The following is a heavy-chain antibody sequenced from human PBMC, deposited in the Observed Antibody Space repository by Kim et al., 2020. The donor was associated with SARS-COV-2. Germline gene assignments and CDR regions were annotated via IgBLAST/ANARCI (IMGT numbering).Heavy chain of an antibody. J-gene: IGHJ4*02. CDR1: GYSFTSYW. CDR2: IYPGDSDT. Sequence: GESLKISCKGSGYSFTSYWIGWVRQMPGKGLEWMGIIYPGDSDTRYSPSFQGQVTISADKSISTAYLQWSSLKASDTAMYYCARHGRVSYYDILTGYPDYWGQGTLVTVSS. D-gene: IGHD3-9*01. V-gene: IGHV5-51*01. CDR3: ARHGRVSYYDILTGYPDY.